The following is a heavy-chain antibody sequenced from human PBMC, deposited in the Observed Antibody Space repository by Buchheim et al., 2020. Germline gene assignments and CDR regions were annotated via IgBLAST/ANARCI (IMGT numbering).Heavy chain of an antibody. CDR1: GFTFSSYW. J-gene: IGHJ4*02. CDR3: ERAMGYCGARESYYFDY. CDR2: INSDGSST. Sequence: EVQLVESGGGLVQPGGSLRLSCAASGFTFSSYWMHWVRQAPGKGLVWVSLINSDGSSTSYADSVKGRFTISRDNAKNTLYLQMSSLRAEETTMYYCERAMGYCGARESYYFDYWGQGTL. D-gene: IGHD1-26*01. V-gene: IGHV3-74*01.